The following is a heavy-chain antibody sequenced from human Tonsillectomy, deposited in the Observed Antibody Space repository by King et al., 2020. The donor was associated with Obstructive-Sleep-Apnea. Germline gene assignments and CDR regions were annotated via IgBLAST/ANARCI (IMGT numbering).Heavy chain of an antibody. CDR1: GFTFSTYS. J-gene: IGHJ5*02. Sequence: QLVQSGGGLVQPGGSLRLSCAASGFTFSTYSMNWVRQAPGKGLEWGSYITSSSSTIYYADSGKGRFTISRDNAKNSLYLQMNSLRAEDTAVYYCARVAGYYDISSDWFDPWGQGTLVTVSS. V-gene: IGHV3-48*04. CDR2: ITSSSSTI. CDR3: ARVAGYYDISSDWFDP. D-gene: IGHD3-9*01.